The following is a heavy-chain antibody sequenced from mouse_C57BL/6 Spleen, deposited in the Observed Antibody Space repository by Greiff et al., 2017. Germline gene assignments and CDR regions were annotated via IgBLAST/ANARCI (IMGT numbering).Heavy chain of an antibody. J-gene: IGHJ2*01. V-gene: IGHV1-42*01. CDR3: ARKVYYYFDY. Sequence: EVQLQQSGPELVKPGASVKISCKASGFSFTGYYMNWVKQSPEKSLEWIGEINPSTGGTTYNQKFKAKATLTVNKSSSTGYMQLTSLTSDDSAVDYCARKVYYYFDYWSQGTTLTVSA. D-gene: IGHD1-1*01. CDR1: GFSFTGYY. CDR2: INPSTGGT.